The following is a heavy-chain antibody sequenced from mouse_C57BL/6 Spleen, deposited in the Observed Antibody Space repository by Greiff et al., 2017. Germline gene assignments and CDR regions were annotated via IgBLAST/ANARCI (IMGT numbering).Heavy chain of an antibody. V-gene: IGHV3-6*01. Sequence: ESGPGLVKPSQSLSLTCSVTGYSITSGYYWNWIRQFPGNKLEWMGYISYDGSNNYNPSLKNRISITRDTSKNQFFLKLNSGTTEDTATDYCAELGRDAMDYWGQGTSVTVSS. J-gene: IGHJ4*01. D-gene: IGHD4-1*01. CDR3: AELGRDAMDY. CDR2: ISYDGSN. CDR1: GYSITSGYY.